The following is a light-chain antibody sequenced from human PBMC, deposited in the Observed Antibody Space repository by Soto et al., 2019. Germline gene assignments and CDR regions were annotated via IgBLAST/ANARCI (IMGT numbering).Light chain of an antibody. CDR2: GAS. CDR3: QQFNNYPLT. Sequence: LMTQSPAALSVYQGERATVSCRASQSVSSNLAWYQQKPCQAPRLLIYGASTRATGIPSRFSGSGSGTEFTLTISSLQPDDFATYYCQQFNNYPLTFGGGTKVAIK. J-gene: IGKJ4*01. V-gene: IGKV3-15*01. CDR1: QSVSSN.